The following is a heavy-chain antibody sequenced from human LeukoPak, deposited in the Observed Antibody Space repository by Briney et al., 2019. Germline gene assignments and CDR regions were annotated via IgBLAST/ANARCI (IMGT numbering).Heavy chain of an antibody. J-gene: IGHJ4*02. CDR1: GFTFSSYG. Sequence: GGSLRLSCAASGFTFSSYGMHWVRQAPGKGLEWEAFIRYDGSNKYYADSVKGRFTISRDNSKNTLYLQMNSLRAEDTAVYYCATFTYHYDSSGYSQGDYWGEGTLSPSPQ. D-gene: IGHD3-22*01. V-gene: IGHV3-30*02. CDR3: ATFTYHYDSSGYSQGDY. CDR2: IRYDGSNK.